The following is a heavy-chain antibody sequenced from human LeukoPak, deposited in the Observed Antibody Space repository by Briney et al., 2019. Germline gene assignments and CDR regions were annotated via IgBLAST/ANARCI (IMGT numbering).Heavy chain of an antibody. CDR1: GYTLTELS. CDR3: ATSYYYDSSGYLDY. Sequence: ASGKVSCKVSGYTLTELSMHWVRQAPGKGLEWMGGFDPEVGETIYAQKFQGRVTMTEDTSTDTAYMELSSMRSEDTAVYYCATSYYYDSSGYLDYWGQGTLVTVSS. V-gene: IGHV1-24*01. CDR2: FDPEVGET. D-gene: IGHD3-22*01. J-gene: IGHJ4*02.